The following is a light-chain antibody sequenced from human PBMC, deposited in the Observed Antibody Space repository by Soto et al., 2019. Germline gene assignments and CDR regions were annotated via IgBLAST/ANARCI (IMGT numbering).Light chain of an antibody. Sequence: EIVLTQSPGTLSLSPGERVTLSCRASQSVSSSYLAWYQQKPGQAPRLLIYGASSRATGISDRFSGSGSGTDFTLNISRLDPEDFAVYYCQQYGSSLSITFGQGTRLENK. CDR2: GAS. J-gene: IGKJ5*01. V-gene: IGKV3-20*01. CDR1: QSVSSSY. CDR3: QQYGSSLSIT.